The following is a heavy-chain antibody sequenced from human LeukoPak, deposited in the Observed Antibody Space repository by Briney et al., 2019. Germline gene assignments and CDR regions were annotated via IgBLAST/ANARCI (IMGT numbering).Heavy chain of an antibody. J-gene: IGHJ5*02. CDR3: AKDPTSVGGRHDWLLDS. CDR2: IGFGDDSA. Sequence: PGRSLRLSCAASGFTFSSYGMHWVRQAPGKGLEWVSTIGFGDDSAYYADSVKGRFTISRDNSKNTLYLQMNYLRAEDTAVYYCAKDPTSVGGRHDWLLDSWGQGTLVTVSS. CDR1: GFTFSSYG. V-gene: IGHV3-23*01. D-gene: IGHD3-9*01.